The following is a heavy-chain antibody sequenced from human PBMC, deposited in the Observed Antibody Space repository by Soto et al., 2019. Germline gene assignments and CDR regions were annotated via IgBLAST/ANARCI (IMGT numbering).Heavy chain of an antibody. CDR2: VSTYTDST. Sequence: QVQLVQSGAEVKKPGASVKVACKASGYTFTTYGASWVRQAPGQGLEWMGWVSTYTDSTNYAQKFQGRVTMTTDTPTSTAYMELRSLRYDDTAGYYCARDRDSSGSRSGYWGQGTLGTGSS. V-gene: IGHV1-18*01. CDR1: GYTFTTYG. J-gene: IGHJ4*02. D-gene: IGHD3-22*01. CDR3: ARDRDSSGSRSGY.